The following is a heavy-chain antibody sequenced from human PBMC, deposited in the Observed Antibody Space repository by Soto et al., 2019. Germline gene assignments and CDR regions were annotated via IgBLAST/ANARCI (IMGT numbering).Heavy chain of an antibody. CDR1: GGTFSKYA. CDR2: TIPMVGTP. CDR3: ARPLRDRNYYYGMAV. J-gene: IGHJ6*02. Sequence: QVQLVQSGAEMQQPGASVRVSCKASGGTFSKYAFSLVRQAPGQGLEWLGGTIPMVGTPNYGQKFQGRVAISADESTATVYMELSSLRSEETAVYFCARPLRDRNYYYGMAVWGQGTTVTVSS. D-gene: IGHD3-22*01. V-gene: IGHV1-69*01.